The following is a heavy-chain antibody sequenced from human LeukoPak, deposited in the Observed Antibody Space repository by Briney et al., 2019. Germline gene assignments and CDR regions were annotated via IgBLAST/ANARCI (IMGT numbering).Heavy chain of an antibody. V-gene: IGHV4-59*12. Sequence: SETLSRTCTVSSGSISGYYWSWMRQPLGNGLEWIGYISDNGSPTYNPSLKSRVTISVDTSKNQFSLKLSSVTAADTAVYYCARADIVVVVALRGSYFDYWGQGTLVTVSS. D-gene: IGHD2-15*01. CDR2: ISDNGSP. CDR3: ARADIVVVVALRGSYFDY. CDR1: SGSISGYY. J-gene: IGHJ4*02.